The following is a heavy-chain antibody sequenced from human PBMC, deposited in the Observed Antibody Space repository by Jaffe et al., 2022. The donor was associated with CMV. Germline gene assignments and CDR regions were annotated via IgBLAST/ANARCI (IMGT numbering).Heavy chain of an antibody. D-gene: IGHD6-19*01. J-gene: IGHJ5*02. V-gene: IGHV4-39*01. CDR3: ARHVISPGYSSGWYAGWFDP. CDR1: GGSISSSSYY. CDR2: IYYSGST. Sequence: QLQLQESGPGLVKPSETLSLTCTVSGGSISSSSYYWGWIRQPPGKGLEWIGSIYYSGSTYYNPSLKSRVTISVDTSKNQFSLKLSSVTAADTAVYYCARHVISPGYSSGWYAGWFDPWGQGTLVTVSS.